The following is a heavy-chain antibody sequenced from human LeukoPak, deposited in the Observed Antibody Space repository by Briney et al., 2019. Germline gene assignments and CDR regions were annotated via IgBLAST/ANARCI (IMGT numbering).Heavy chain of an antibody. CDR3: VKDNEAGGSPFDR. J-gene: IGHJ4*02. CDR2: ISDNGGST. V-gene: IGHV3-64D*06. D-gene: IGHD1-1*01. Sequence: GGSLRLSCSASGFILRSHAMHWVRQAPGKGLEYVSRISDNGGSTYYADSVKGRFTISRDNYQNTLYLQMSSLRAVDTAVYYCVKDNEAGGSPFDRWGQGTLVTVSS. CDR1: GFILRSHA.